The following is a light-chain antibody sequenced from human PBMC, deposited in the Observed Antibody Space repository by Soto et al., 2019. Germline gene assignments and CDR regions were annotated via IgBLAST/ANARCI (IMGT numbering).Light chain of an antibody. CDR1: QSVLYSSNNKNY. J-gene: IGKJ2*01. CDR2: WAS. V-gene: IGKV4-1*01. Sequence: DIVMTQSPDSLAVSLGERATINCKSSQSVLYSSNNKNYLAWYQQKPGQSPKLLIYWASTRESGVPDRFSGSGSGTDFTLTISSLQAEDVADYYCQQYYSVPYTFGQGTKLEIK. CDR3: QQYYSVPYT.